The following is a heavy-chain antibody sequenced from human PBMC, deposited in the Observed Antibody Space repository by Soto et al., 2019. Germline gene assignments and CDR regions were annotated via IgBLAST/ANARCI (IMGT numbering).Heavy chain of an antibody. V-gene: IGHV3-23*01. CDR2: FTGSGGSA. J-gene: IGHJ4*02. CDR3: ATHASGYYRHSFDN. D-gene: IGHD3-22*01. CDR1: PFSFSSYD. Sequence: PGGSLRLSCAASPFSFSSYDMSWVRQAAGKGLEWVAVFTGSGGSAFYADSVKGRFTISRDRSTNTLFLQMSSLRVEDTAVYYCATHASGYYRHSFDNWGQGT.